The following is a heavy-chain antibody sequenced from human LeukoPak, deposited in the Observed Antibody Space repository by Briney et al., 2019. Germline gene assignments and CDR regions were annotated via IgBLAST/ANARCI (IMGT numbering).Heavy chain of an antibody. J-gene: IGHJ6*03. CDR1: GFTFSDYY. Sequence: GGSLRLSCAASGFTFSDYYMSWIRQAPGKGLEGVSYISSSGSTIYYADSVKGRFTISRDNAKNSLYLQMNSLRAEDTAVYYCAREDFGVVPPLYYYYMDVWGKGTTVTVSS. D-gene: IGHD3-3*01. V-gene: IGHV3-11*04. CDR3: AREDFGVVPPLYYYYMDV. CDR2: ISSSGSTI.